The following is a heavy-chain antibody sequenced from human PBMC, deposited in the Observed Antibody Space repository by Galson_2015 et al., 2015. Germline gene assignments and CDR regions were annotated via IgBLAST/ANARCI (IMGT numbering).Heavy chain of an antibody. J-gene: IGHJ2*01. CDR3: ARVLSGVTCSSTSCGDYWYFDL. CDR2: IYYSGST. CDR1: GGSISSYY. V-gene: IGHV4-59*01. D-gene: IGHD2-2*01. Sequence: SLTCTVSGGSISSYYWSWIRQPPGKGLEWIGYIYYSGSTNYNPSLKSRVTISVDTSKNQFSLKLSSVTAADAAVYYCARVLSGVTCSSTSCGDYWYFDLWGRGTLVTVSS.